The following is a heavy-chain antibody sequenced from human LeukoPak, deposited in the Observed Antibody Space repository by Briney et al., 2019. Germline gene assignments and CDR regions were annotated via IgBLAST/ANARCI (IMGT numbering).Heavy chain of an antibody. CDR1: GGTFSSYA. Sequence: ASVKVSCKASGGTFSSYAISWVRQAPGQGLEWMGGIIPIFGTANYAQKFQGRVTITADGSTSTAYMELSSLRSEDTAVYYCARDGGYSGSSYFDYWGQGTLVTVSS. CDR3: ARDGGYSGSSYFDY. V-gene: IGHV1-69*13. J-gene: IGHJ4*02. CDR2: IIPIFGTA. D-gene: IGHD1-26*01.